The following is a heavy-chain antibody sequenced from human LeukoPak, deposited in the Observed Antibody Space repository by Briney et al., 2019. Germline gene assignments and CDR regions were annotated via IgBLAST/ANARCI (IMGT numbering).Heavy chain of an antibody. CDR1: GLSFSSYA. CDR3: AKFPPGLLGYCSSTSCQEYFQH. CDR2: ISGSGGST. V-gene: IGHV3-23*01. Sequence: PGGSLRLSCGASGLSFSSYAMSWVRQAPGKGLEWVSAISGSGGSTYYADSVKGRFTISRDNSKNTLYLQMNSLRAEDTAVYYCAKFPPGLLGYCSSTSCQEYFQHWGQGTLVTVSS. J-gene: IGHJ1*01. D-gene: IGHD2-2*01.